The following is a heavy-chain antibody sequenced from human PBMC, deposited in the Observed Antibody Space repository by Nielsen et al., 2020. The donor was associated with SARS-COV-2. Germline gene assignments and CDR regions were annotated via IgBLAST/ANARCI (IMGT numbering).Heavy chain of an antibody. J-gene: IGHJ4*02. CDR2: IHPYGGTTAYPDIT. CDR1: GYTFTSYS. Sequence: ASAQVSCNASGYTFTSYSMHWVRQAPGQGLEWVGIIHPYGGTTAYPDITAYAQKFQGRVTMTRDTSTSTVYMELSSLKSDDTAVYYCARRDSSGRGGTNYLDHWGQGTLVTVSS. CDR3: ARRDSSGRGGTNYLDH. V-gene: IGHV1-46*01. D-gene: IGHD3-22*01.